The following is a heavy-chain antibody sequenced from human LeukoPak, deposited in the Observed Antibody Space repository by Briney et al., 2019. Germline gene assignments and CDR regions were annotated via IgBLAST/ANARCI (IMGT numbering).Heavy chain of an antibody. Sequence: PGGSLTLSCATSGISFSSYTMAWNCQAPGQGLEWVSGISGSGGSAYYADSVKGRFTISRDNSKNTLYLEMNSLGAEDPAVYYCAGVIMCRNSNWRYRWGQGTLVTVSS. CDR2: ISGSGGSA. CDR1: GISFSSYT. CDR3: AGVIMCRNSNWRYR. D-gene: IGHD1-1*01. V-gene: IGHV3-23*01. J-gene: IGHJ4*02.